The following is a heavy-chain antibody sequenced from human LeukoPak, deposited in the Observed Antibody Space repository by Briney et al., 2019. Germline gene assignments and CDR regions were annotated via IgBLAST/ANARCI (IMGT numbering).Heavy chain of an antibody. J-gene: IGHJ3*02. V-gene: IGHV3-21*01. CDR1: GFTFSSYS. D-gene: IGHD3-16*01. CDR3: ARATPGEGDAFDI. CDR2: ISSSSSYI. Sequence: GGSLRLSCAASGFTFSSYSMNWVRQAPGKGLEWVSSISSSSSYIYYADSVKGRFTISRDNAKDSLYLQMNSLRAEDTAVYYCARATPGEGDAFDIWGQGTMVTVSS.